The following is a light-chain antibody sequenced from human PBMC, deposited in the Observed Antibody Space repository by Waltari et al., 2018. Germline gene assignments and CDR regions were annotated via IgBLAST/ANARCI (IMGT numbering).Light chain of an antibody. Sequence: DIQLTQSPSFLSASVGDRVTITCRSSQGISNYLAWYQQKPGKAPKLLNHTASTLQGGVPARFSGSGSGTEFTLTISSLQPEDFATYYCQHRHSYPITFGQGTRLEIK. CDR2: TAS. J-gene: IGKJ5*01. V-gene: IGKV1-9*01. CDR1: QGISNY. CDR3: QHRHSYPIT.